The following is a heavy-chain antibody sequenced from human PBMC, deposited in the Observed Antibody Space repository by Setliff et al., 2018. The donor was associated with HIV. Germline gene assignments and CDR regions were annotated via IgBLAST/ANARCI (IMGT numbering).Heavy chain of an antibody. V-gene: IGHV3-7*03. CDR2: IKQDGSEK. CDR1: GFTFSSYW. Sequence: LSCAASGFTFSSYWMSWVRQAPGKGLEWVANIKQDGSEKYYVDSVKGRFTISRDNAKNSLYLQMNSLRAEDTAVYYCARDKARPASGGYCSGGSCYSRLVHYYYYMDVWGKGTTVTVSS. D-gene: IGHD2-15*01. CDR3: ARDKARPASGGYCSGGSCYSRLVHYYYYMDV. J-gene: IGHJ6*03.